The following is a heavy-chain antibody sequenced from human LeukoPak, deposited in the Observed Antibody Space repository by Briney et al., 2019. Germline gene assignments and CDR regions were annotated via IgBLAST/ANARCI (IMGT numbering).Heavy chain of an antibody. J-gene: IGHJ4*02. V-gene: IGHV3-30*18. CDR1: GFTFSSYG. CDR2: ISYDGSNK. CDR3: AKDRPYYYDSSGYYDY. D-gene: IGHD3-22*01. Sequence: GGSLRLSCAASGFTFSSYGMHWVRQAPGKGLEWVAVISYDGSNKYYADSVKGRFTISRDNSKNTLYLQMNSLRAEDTAVYYCAKDRPYYYDSSGYYDYWGQGTLVTVSS.